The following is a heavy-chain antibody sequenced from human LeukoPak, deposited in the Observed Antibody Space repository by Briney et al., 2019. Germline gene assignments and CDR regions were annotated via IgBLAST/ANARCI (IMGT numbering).Heavy chain of an antibody. CDR3: ARGAEYYYDSSGYFPFDY. Sequence: GGSLRLSCAASGFIFSTYSMNWVRQAPGKGLEWVSSITGSYSHIYYADSVMGRFTISRDNAKNSLYLQMNSLRAEDTAVYYCARGAEYYYDSSGYFPFDYWGQGTLVTVSS. V-gene: IGHV3-21*01. CDR2: ITGSYSHI. J-gene: IGHJ4*02. CDR1: GFIFSTYS. D-gene: IGHD3-22*01.